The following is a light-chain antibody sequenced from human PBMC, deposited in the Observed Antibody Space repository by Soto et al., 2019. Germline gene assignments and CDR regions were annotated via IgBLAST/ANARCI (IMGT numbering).Light chain of an antibody. J-gene: IGLJ3*02. CDR1: SSDVGDYNH. CDR2: EVS. CDR3: NSYAERNSVL. Sequence: QSVLTQPPSVSGSPGQSVTISCTGTSSDVGDYNHVSWYQQSPGTVPKLIIYEVSSRPSGVPDRFSGSKSGYTASLTISGLQAEDEADYYCNSYAERNSVLFGGGTKLTVL. V-gene: IGLV2-18*02.